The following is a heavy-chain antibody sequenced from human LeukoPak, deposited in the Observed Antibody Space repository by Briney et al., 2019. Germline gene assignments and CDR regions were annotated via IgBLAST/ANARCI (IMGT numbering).Heavy chain of an antibody. J-gene: IGHJ5*02. Sequence: GGSLRLSCAASGFTFSSYEMNWVRQAPGKGLEWVSYISSSGSTIHYADSVKGRFTISRDNAKNSLYLQMNSLRAEDTAVYYCAREVYCSSTSCYGSWFDPWGQGTLITVSS. V-gene: IGHV3-48*03. CDR1: GFTFSSYE. D-gene: IGHD2-2*01. CDR3: AREVYCSSTSCYGSWFDP. CDR2: ISSSGSTI.